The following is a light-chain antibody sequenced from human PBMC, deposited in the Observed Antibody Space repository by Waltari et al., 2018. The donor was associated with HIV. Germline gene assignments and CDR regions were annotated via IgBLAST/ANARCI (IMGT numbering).Light chain of an antibody. Sequence: ALTQPRSVSGSPGQSVTISCPGPSIDVGGYNYVRWYQHHPSEGPKLLIYDVNKRPSGVPDRFSGSKSGNTASLTISGLQAEDEADYYCCSYADTDFGLFGGRTKLTVL. V-gene: IGLV2-11*01. CDR1: SIDVGGYNY. CDR2: DVN. CDR3: CSYADTDFGL. J-gene: IGLJ2*01.